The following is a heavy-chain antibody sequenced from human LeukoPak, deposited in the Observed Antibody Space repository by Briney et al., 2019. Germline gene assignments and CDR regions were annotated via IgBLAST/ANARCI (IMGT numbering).Heavy chain of an antibody. Sequence: PSETLSLTCAVYGGSFSGYYWGWIRQPPGKGLEWIGSIYHSGSTYYNPSLKSRVTISVDTSKNQFSLKLSSVTAADTAVYYCARALFDRSGYSPLDYWGQGTLVTVSS. CDR3: ARALFDRSGYSPLDY. CDR2: IYHSGST. CDR1: GGSFSGYY. D-gene: IGHD3-22*01. V-gene: IGHV4-38-2*01. J-gene: IGHJ4*02.